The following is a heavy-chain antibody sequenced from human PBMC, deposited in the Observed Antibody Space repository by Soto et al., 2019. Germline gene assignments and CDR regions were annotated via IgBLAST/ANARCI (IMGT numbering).Heavy chain of an antibody. CDR3: AKSGYDFYFLDY. Sequence: GGSLRLSCAASGFIFSSYGIHWVRQAPGKGLEWVAVISYDGSNKKYADSVEGRFTISRDNSKNTVFLLMNSLRGEDTAVYYCAKSGYDFYFLDYWGQGTPVTVSS. J-gene: IGHJ4*02. D-gene: IGHD5-12*01. CDR1: GFIFSSYG. CDR2: ISYDGSNK. V-gene: IGHV3-30*18.